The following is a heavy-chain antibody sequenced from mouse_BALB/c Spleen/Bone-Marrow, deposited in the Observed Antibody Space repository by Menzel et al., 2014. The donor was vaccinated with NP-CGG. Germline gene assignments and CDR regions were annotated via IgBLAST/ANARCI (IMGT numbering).Heavy chain of an antibody. CDR1: GYAFTNYL. Sequence: QVQLQQSGAELVRPGTSVKVSCKASGYAFTNYLIEWVKQRPGQGLEWIGVINPGSGGTSYNEKFKGKATLTADKSSSTAYMQLSSLTSDDSAVYFCGRHYFDYWGQGTTLTVSS. CDR2: INPGSGGT. V-gene: IGHV1-54*01. J-gene: IGHJ2*01. CDR3: GRHYFDY.